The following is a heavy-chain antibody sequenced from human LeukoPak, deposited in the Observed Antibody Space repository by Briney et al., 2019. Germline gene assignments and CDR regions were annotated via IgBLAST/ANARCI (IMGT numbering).Heavy chain of an antibody. Sequence: SETLSLTCTVSGGSISSGDYYWSWIRQPPGKGLEWIGYIYYSGSTYYNPSLKSRVTISVDTSKNQFSLKLSSVTAADTAVYYCASWGHPHPFDYWGQGTLVTVSS. CDR2: IYYSGST. D-gene: IGHD7-27*01. J-gene: IGHJ4*02. CDR1: GGSISSGDYY. V-gene: IGHV4-30-4*01. CDR3: ASWGHPHPFDY.